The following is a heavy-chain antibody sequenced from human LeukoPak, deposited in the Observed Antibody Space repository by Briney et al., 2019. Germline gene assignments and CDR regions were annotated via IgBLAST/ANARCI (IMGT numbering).Heavy chain of an antibody. J-gene: IGHJ4*02. CDR1: GGSFSGYY. Sequence: SETLYLTCAVYGGSFSGYYWSWIRQPPGKGLEWIGEINHSGSTNYNPSLKSRVTISVDTSKNQFSLKLSSVTAADTAVYYCARLSCSGGSCRDYWGQGTLVTVSS. V-gene: IGHV4-34*01. CDR3: ARLSCSGGSCRDY. CDR2: INHSGST. D-gene: IGHD2-15*01.